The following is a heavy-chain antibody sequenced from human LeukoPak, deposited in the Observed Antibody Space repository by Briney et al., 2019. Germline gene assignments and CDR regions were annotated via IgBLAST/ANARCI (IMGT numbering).Heavy chain of an antibody. CDR3: AKGASLYDDYLRGDCYFDY. D-gene: IGHD4-17*01. J-gene: IGHJ4*02. Sequence: PGGSLRLSCGASGFTFSRYGVHWVRQARGKGLEGVAVIWYEWKNKYCVDSVKGRFPISRDYSKNTLYLQMDSLRAEDTAVYYCAKGASLYDDYLRGDCYFDYWGQGTLVTVSS. V-gene: IGHV3-30*02. CDR1: GFTFSRYG. CDR2: IWYEWKNK.